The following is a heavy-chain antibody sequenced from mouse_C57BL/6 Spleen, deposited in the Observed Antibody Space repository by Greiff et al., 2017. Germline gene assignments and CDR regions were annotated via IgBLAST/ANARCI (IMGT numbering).Heavy chain of an antibody. D-gene: IGHD1-1*01. Sequence: QVQLQQPGAELVRPGSSVKLSCKASGYTFTSYWMHWVKQRPIQGLEWIGNIDPSDSDTHYNQKFKDKATLTVDKSSSTAYMQLSSLTSEDSAVYYGARGDYYGSGGYFDVWGTGTTVTVSS. CDR1: GYTFTSYW. V-gene: IGHV1-52*01. J-gene: IGHJ1*03. CDR3: ARGDYYGSGGYFDV. CDR2: IDPSDSDT.